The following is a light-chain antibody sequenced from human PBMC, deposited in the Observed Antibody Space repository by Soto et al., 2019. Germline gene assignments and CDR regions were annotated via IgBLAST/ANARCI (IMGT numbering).Light chain of an antibody. V-gene: IGLV2-14*01. CDR2: EVT. Sequence: QSALTQPASVSGSPGQSITISCTGTSSDVGGYNRVSWYQQHPDKAPKLIIYEVTNRPSGISNRFSGSKSGTSASLAITGLQAEDEADYYCQSYDSSLSGYVFGTGTKLTVL. CDR1: SSDVGGYNR. J-gene: IGLJ1*01. CDR3: QSYDSSLSGYV.